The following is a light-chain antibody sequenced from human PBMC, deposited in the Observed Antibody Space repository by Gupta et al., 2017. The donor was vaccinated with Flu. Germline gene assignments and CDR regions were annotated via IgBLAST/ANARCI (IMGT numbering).Light chain of an antibody. V-gene: IGLV2-23*01. CDR1: SSDVGSYNL. CDR2: EGS. J-gene: IGLJ2*01. Sequence: QSALTQPASVSGSPGQSITISCTGTSSDVGSYNLVSWYQQHPGKAPKLMIYEGSKRPSGVSNRFSGSKSGNTASPTISGLQAEDEADDYCCSYAGSSTYFVFGGGTKLTVL. CDR3: CSYAGSSTYFV.